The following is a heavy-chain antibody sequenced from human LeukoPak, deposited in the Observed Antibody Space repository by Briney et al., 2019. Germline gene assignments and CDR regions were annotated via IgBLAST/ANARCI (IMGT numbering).Heavy chain of an antibody. CDR3: AKALIVVVVAATDY. J-gene: IGHJ4*02. CDR2: IWYDGTKK. Sequence: GGSLRLSCTAPELRFTSHGIHWVRQAPGKGLQWVAFIWYDGTKKSYADSVKGRFTISRDNSQDMVYLQMNSLRVDDTAIYYCAKALIVVVVAATDYWGQGTLVTVSS. D-gene: IGHD2-15*01. CDR1: ELRFTSHG. V-gene: IGHV3-30*02.